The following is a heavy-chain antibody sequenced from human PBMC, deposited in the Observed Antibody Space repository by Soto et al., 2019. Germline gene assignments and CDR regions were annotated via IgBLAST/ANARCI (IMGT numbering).Heavy chain of an antibody. CDR1: GFTFDDYT. CDR3: AKDKAAAGTNYYYGMDV. V-gene: IGHV3-43*01. CDR2: ISWDGGST. Sequence: GGSLRLSCAASGFTFDDYTMHWVRQAPGKGLEWVSLISWDGGSTNYADSVKGRFTISRDNSKNSLYLQMNSLRTEDIALYYCAKDKAAAGTNYYYGMDVWGQGTTVTVSS. J-gene: IGHJ6*02. D-gene: IGHD6-13*01.